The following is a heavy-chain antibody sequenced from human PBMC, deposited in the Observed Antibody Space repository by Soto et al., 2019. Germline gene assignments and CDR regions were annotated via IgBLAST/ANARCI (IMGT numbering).Heavy chain of an antibody. V-gene: IGHV1-46*01. J-gene: IGHJ6*02. D-gene: IGHD4-4*01. Sequence: ASVKVSCKASGYTFTSYYMHWVRQAPGQGLEWMGIINPSGGSTSYAQKFQGRVTMTRDTSTSTVYMELSSLRSEDTAVYYCARDPYSNYIEYYYYGMDVWGQATSLTVSS. CDR1: GYTFTSYY. CDR2: INPSGGST. CDR3: ARDPYSNYIEYYYYGMDV.